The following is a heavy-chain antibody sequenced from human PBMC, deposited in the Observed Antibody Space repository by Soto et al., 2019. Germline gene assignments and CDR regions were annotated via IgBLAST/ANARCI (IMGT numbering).Heavy chain of an antibody. Sequence: TLSLTCAVSGGSISSGGYAWSWIRQPPGKGLEWIGYIFHSGSTSYNPSLKSRVTISVDWSKNQFSLKLTSVTAADTAVYYCATSTKALLWFGTFDYWGQRTLVTVSS. J-gene: IGHJ4*02. V-gene: IGHV4-30-2*01. CDR1: GGSISSGGYA. CDR2: IFHSGST. D-gene: IGHD3-10*01. CDR3: ATSTKALLWFGTFDY.